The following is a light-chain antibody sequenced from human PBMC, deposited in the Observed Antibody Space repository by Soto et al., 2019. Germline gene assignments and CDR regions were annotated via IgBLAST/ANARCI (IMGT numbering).Light chain of an antibody. J-gene: IGKJ5*01. CDR3: LHYGGAPLT. Sequence: EIVWTQSPGPLSLSPGERATLSCRASQSVSNNYLAWYQQKPGQAPRLLIYVASTRTTGIPDRFSGSGSGTDFTLTIGRREPGDFAVYDCLHYGGAPLTLGQGTRLEIK. V-gene: IGKV3-20*01. CDR2: VAS. CDR1: QSVSNNY.